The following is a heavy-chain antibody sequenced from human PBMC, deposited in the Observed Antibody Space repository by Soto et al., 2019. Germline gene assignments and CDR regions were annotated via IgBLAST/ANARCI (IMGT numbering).Heavy chain of an antibody. D-gene: IGHD2-15*01. CDR2: ISAYNGNT. V-gene: IGHV1-18*01. Sequence: QVQLVQSGAEVKKPGASVKVSCKASGYTFTSYGISWVRQAPGQGLEWMGWISAYNGNTNYAQKLQGRVTMTTDTSTRTAVMELRSLRSDGAAVAFCARVFIEVTQCCCGGSCDFGWFDPGGQGTLVTVSS. CDR1: GYTFTSYG. J-gene: IGHJ5*02. CDR3: ARVFIEVTQCCCGGSCDFGWFDP.